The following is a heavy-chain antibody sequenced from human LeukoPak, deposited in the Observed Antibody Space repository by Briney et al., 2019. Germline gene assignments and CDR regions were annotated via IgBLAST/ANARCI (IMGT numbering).Heavy chain of an antibody. Sequence: GGSLRLSCAGSGFMFSRYGMHWVRQAPGKGLEWLALISYDGSKEYYADSVKGRFTVSRDNSRNTLFLQMISLRAEDTATYYCAKDYRTGDLWTGNLGDWGQGTLVTVSS. D-gene: IGHD3/OR15-3a*01. CDR2: ISYDGSKE. V-gene: IGHV3-30*18. CDR3: AKDYRTGDLWTGNLGD. J-gene: IGHJ4*02. CDR1: GFMFSRYG.